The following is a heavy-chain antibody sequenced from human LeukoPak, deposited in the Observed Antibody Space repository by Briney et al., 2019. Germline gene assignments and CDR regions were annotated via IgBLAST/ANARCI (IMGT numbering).Heavy chain of an antibody. CDR3: ARVAGYYDSSGYPTGYYFDY. J-gene: IGHJ4*02. D-gene: IGHD3-22*01. CDR2: IYHSGST. Sequence: PSQTLSLTCAVFGGSISSGGYSWSWIRQPPGKGLEWIGYIYHSGSTYYNPSLKSRVTISVDRSKNQFSLKLSSVTAADTAVYYCARVAGYYDSSGYPTGYYFDYWGQGTLVTVSS. CDR1: GGSISSGGYS. V-gene: IGHV4-30-2*01.